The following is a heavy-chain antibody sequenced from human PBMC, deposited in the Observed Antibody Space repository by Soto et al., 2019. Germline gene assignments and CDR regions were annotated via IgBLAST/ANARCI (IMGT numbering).Heavy chain of an antibody. Sequence: QVQLVQSGAEVKKPGASVKVSCKASGYIFPDYYVHWVRQAPGEGLEWMGRINPNGGGTNYAQKFEGWVTMTTDTSISTAYMELSRLNFDDTAVYYCARREQLVHFDSWGQGTLVTVSS. CDR3: ARREQLVHFDS. V-gene: IGHV1-2*04. J-gene: IGHJ4*01. CDR1: GYIFPDYY. D-gene: IGHD6-6*01. CDR2: INPNGGGT.